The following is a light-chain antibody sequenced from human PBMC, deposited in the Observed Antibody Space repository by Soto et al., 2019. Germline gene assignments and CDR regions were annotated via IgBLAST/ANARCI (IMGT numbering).Light chain of an antibody. CDR2: GAS. V-gene: IGKV3-20*01. J-gene: IGKJ1*01. Sequence: EIVLTQSPGTLSLSPGERATLSCRASQSVSSSYLAWYQQKPGQAPRLLIYGASGRATGIPDRFSGSGSGTGFTLTISRLEPEDFAVYYCQQYGRSPRTFGQGTKVEIK. CDR3: QQYGRSPRT. CDR1: QSVSSSY.